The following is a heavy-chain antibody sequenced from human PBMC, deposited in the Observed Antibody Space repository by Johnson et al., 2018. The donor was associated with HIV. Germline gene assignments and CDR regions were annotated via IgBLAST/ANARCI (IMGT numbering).Heavy chain of an antibody. Sequence: QVQLVESGGGVVQPGRSLRLSCAASGFTFSSYGMHWVRQAPGKGLEWVAVIWYDGSNKYYADSVKGRFTISRDNSKNTLYLEMNTLRAEDTAVYYCAKSPRFTIFGSDAFDMWGQGTVVTVSS. CDR2: IWYDGSNK. D-gene: IGHD3-3*01. CDR1: GFTFSSYG. V-gene: IGHV3-33*06. J-gene: IGHJ3*02. CDR3: AKSPRFTIFGSDAFDM.